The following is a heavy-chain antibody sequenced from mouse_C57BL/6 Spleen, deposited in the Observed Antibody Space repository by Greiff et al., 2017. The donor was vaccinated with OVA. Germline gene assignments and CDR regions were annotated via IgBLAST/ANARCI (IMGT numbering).Heavy chain of an antibody. Sequence: QVQLQQSGAELVKPGASVKLSCKASGYTFTSYWMQWVKQRPGQGLEWIGEIDPSDSYTNYNQKFKGKATLTVDTSSSTAYMQLSSLTSEDSAVYYCARGATVVGGAMDYWGQGTSVTVSS. CDR1: GYTFTSYW. V-gene: IGHV1-50*01. J-gene: IGHJ4*01. CDR2: IDPSDSYT. D-gene: IGHD1-1*01. CDR3: ARGATVVGGAMDY.